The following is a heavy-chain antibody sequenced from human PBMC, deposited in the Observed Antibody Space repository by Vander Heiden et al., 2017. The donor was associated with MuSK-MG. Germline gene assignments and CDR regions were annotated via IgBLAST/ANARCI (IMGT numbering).Heavy chain of an antibody. V-gene: IGHV1-69*04. CDR1: GGTFSSYA. J-gene: IGHJ3*02. CDR3: AREIQCTAMALDAFDI. CDR2: ISPILGIA. Sequence: QLQLVQFGAEVKKTGSSVKLSCKAPGGTFSSYAISWVRQSPGQRREWLGRISPILGIANYAQKFQVRVTITADKSTSTAYMELSSLRSEDKAVYYCAREIQCTAMALDAFDIWGQGTMVTVSS. D-gene: IGHD5-18*01.